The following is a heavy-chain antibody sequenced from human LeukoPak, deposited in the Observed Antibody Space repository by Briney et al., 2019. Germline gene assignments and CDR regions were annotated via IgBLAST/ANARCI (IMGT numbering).Heavy chain of an antibody. CDR1: GFTFSSSA. Sequence: GGSLRLSCAASGFTFSSSAMSWVRQVPGKGLEWVSAISGSGGSTYYADSMKGRFTISRDNSKNTLYLQMNSLRAEDTAVYYCAKDSILRYFDWLSPPHYFDYWGQGTLVTVSS. CDR3: AKDSILRYFDWLSPPHYFDY. V-gene: IGHV3-23*01. D-gene: IGHD3-9*01. CDR2: ISGSGGST. J-gene: IGHJ4*02.